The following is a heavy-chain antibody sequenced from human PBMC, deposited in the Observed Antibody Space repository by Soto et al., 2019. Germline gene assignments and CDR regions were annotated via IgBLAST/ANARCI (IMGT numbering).Heavy chain of an antibody. Sequence: SVKLSCKDSGYTLTEISIHWVRQAPGKGLEWMGGFDPEDGETIYAQKFQGRVTMTEDTSTDTAYMELSSLRSEDTAVYYCALCSSTSCYVGGLDYWGQGTLVTVSS. V-gene: IGHV1-24*01. CDR3: ALCSSTSCYVGGLDY. CDR1: GYTLTEIS. CDR2: FDPEDGET. D-gene: IGHD2-2*01. J-gene: IGHJ4*02.